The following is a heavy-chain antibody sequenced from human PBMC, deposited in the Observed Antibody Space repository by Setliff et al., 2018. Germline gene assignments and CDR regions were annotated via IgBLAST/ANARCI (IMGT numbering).Heavy chain of an antibody. D-gene: IGHD4-17*01. Sequence: ASVKVSCKASGYTFTNYGINWVRQAPGQGLEWLGWISAYNGNTHYAQKLQSRVSMTTDTSTSTAYMELRSLRSDDTAVYYCARVYTLTIPPDYWGQGTLVTVSS. J-gene: IGHJ4*02. V-gene: IGHV1-18*01. CDR1: GYTFTNYG. CDR3: ARVYTLTIPPDY. CDR2: ISAYNGNT.